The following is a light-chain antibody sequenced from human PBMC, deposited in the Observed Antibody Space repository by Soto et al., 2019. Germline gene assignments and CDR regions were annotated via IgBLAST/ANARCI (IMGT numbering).Light chain of an antibody. CDR2: RVS. CDR3: QQYKSYPWT. CDR1: QTLSDY. Sequence: DIQMTQSPSTLSASVGDRVTITCRASQTLSDYLAWYQQKPGKAPKFLIYRVSTLESGVPSRFSGAGSGTEFRLNISSRQPDDFATYYCQQYKSYPWTFGQGTKVEIK. J-gene: IGKJ1*01. V-gene: IGKV1-5*03.